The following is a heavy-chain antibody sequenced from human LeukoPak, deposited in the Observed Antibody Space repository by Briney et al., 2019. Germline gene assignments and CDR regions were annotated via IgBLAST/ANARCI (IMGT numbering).Heavy chain of an antibody. Sequence: GGSLRLSCATSGFTFSNYWMNWVRQAPGEGLEWVAIIRADGGEKHYVDSVRGRFTVSRDNAKNPLYLQMISLRAEDTAVYYCATSDSGPENWGQGTLVTVSP. V-gene: IGHV3-7*01. CDR1: GFTFSNYW. CDR3: ATSDSGPEN. CDR2: IRADGGEK. J-gene: IGHJ4*02. D-gene: IGHD2-15*01.